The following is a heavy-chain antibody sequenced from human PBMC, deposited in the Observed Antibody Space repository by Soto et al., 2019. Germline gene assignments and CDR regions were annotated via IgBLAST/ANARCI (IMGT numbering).Heavy chain of an antibody. D-gene: IGHD3-22*01. CDR2: ISAYNGNT. Sequence: QVQLVQSGAEVKKPGASVKFSCKASGYTFTSYGISWVRQAPGQGLERMGWISAYNGNTNYAQKLQGRVTMTTDTSTSTAYIELRSLRSDDTAVYYCARDSYEYYYDSSVSWFDPWGQGTLVTVSS. CDR1: GYTFTSYG. CDR3: ARDSYEYYYDSSVSWFDP. V-gene: IGHV1-18*01. J-gene: IGHJ5*02.